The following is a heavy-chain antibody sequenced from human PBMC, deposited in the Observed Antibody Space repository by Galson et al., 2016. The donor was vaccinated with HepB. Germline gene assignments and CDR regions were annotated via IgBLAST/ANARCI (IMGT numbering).Heavy chain of an antibody. J-gene: IGHJ6*02. CDR2: IFHSGST. CDR3: AREFSHSNPAWGSYGMDV. CDR1: GGSISSFY. D-gene: IGHD3-16*01. Sequence: SETLSLTCTVSGGSISSFYWSWIRQPPGKGLEWIGYIFHSGSTKYNPSLKRRVTISVDTSKNPFPLRLTSVTTADTALYYCAREFSHSNPAWGSYGMDVWGRGTTVTISS. V-gene: IGHV4-59*01.